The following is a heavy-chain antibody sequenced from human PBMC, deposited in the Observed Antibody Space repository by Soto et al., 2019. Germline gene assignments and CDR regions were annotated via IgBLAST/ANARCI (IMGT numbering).Heavy chain of an antibody. Sequence: KPSETLSLTCTVSGGSISSDDYYWSWIRQAPGRGLEWIGYIHSSGSIYYNPSLKSRATMSIDTAGNQFSLKASSVTVADTAVYYCARDLDGLHDDTSGPFPRPGWGQGTLVTVSS. V-gene: IGHV4-30-4*01. CDR1: GGSISSDDYY. J-gene: IGHJ1*01. D-gene: IGHD3-22*01. CDR2: IHSSGSI. CDR3: ARDLDGLHDDTSGPFPRPG.